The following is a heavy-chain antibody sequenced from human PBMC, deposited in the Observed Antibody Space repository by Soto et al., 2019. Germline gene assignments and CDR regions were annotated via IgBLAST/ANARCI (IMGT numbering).Heavy chain of an antibody. Sequence: GGSLRLSCAASGFTFSTYWMHWVRQAPGKGLVWVSRIKSDGSSTTYADSVKGRFTISRDNAKNTLYLQMNSLRVEDTAVYYCARSDWFDPWGQGTLVTAPQ. CDR1: GFTFSTYW. J-gene: IGHJ5*02. V-gene: IGHV3-74*01. CDR3: ARSDWFDP. CDR2: IKSDGSST.